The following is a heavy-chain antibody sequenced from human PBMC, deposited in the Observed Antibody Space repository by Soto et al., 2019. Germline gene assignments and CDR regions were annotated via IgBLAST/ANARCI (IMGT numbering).Heavy chain of an antibody. CDR3: AKDRSGIAAAGYYYYYGMDV. V-gene: IGHV3-30*18. Sequence: GGSLRLSCAASGFTFSSYGMHWVRQAPGKGLEWVAVISYDGSNKYYADSVKGRFTISRDNSKNTLYLQMNSLRAEDTAVYYCAKDRSGIAAAGYYYYYGMDVWGQGTTVTVSS. J-gene: IGHJ6*02. CDR1: GFTFSSYG. CDR2: ISYDGSNK. D-gene: IGHD6-13*01.